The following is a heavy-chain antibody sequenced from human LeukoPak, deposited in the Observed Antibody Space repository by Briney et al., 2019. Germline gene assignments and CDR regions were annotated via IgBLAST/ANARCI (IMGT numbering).Heavy chain of an antibody. V-gene: IGHV1-8*01. D-gene: IGHD1-1*01. J-gene: IGHJ5*02. CDR3: SRANEGNWFDP. CDR1: GYTFTSYD. Sequence: ASVKVSCKASGYTFTSYDINWVRQATGQGLEWMGWMNPNSGNTGYAQKFQGRVTMTRNTSISTAYMELSSLRSEDTAVYYCSRANEGNWFDPWGQGTLVAVSS. CDR2: MNPNSGNT.